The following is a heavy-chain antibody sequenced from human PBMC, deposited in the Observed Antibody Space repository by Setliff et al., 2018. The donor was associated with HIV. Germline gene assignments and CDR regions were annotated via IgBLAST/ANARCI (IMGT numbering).Heavy chain of an antibody. CDR3: ARHASTWYYESSGPPFDY. V-gene: IGHV1-8*02. J-gene: IGHJ4*02. CDR2: MNPNSGNT. CDR1: GYTFTSYD. Sequence: SCKASGYTFTSYDINWVRQATGQGLEWMAWMNPNSGNTGYTQKLQGRVTMTTDTSTSTAYMELRSLRSDDTAVYYCARHASTWYYESSGPPFDYWGQGTLVTVSS. D-gene: IGHD3-22*01.